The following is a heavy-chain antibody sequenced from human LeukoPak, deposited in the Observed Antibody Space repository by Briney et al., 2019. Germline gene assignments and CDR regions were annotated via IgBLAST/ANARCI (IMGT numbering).Heavy chain of an antibody. CDR3: ARDREYSYYDY. CDR1: GFTFNNYG. Sequence: GGSLRLSCAASGFTFNNYGMHWVRQAPGKGLEWVAVISYDGRNKHYPDSVKGRFTISRDNSENTLYLQMNSLTAEDTAVYYCARDREYSYYDYWGQGTLVTVSS. V-gene: IGHV3-30*03. D-gene: IGHD5-18*01. J-gene: IGHJ4*02. CDR2: ISYDGRNK.